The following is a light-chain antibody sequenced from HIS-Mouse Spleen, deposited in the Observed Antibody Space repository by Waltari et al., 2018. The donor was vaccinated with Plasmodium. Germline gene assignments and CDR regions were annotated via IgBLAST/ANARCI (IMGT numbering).Light chain of an antibody. V-gene: IGLV1-44*01. Sequence: QSVLTQPPSASGTPGQRVTISCSGSSSNIGSNTVTWYQQLPGTAHKLLIYSNNQRPSGVPDRFSGSKSGTSASLAISGLQSEDEADYYCAAWDDSLNGVFGGGTKLTVL. CDR1: SSNIGSNT. J-gene: IGLJ3*02. CDR2: SNN. CDR3: AAWDDSLNGV.